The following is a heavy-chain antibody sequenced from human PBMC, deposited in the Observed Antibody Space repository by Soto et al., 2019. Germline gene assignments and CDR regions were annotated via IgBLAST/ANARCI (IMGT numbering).Heavy chain of an antibody. J-gene: IGHJ3*02. D-gene: IGHD5-18*01. CDR3: AKFGGYSYGSKFDDAFDI. CDR1: GFTFSSYG. Sequence: GGSLRLSCAASGFTFSSYGMHWVRQAPGKGLEWVAVISYDGSNKYYADSVKGRFTISRDNSKNTLYLQMNSLRAEDTAVYYCAKFGGYSYGSKFDDAFDIWGQGTMVTVSS. V-gene: IGHV3-30*18. CDR2: ISYDGSNK.